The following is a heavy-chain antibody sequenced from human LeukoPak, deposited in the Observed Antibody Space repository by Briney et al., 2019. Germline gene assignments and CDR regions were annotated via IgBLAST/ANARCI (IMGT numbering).Heavy chain of an antibody. Sequence: SETLSLTCSVSSGSIRNSNYFWGWIRQPPGKGLEWIGSIYYTGNTYYNPSLKSRVTISVDTSKNQFSLKLSSVTAADTAVYYCVRHQEGMVRGVLYYMDVWGTGTTVTISS. D-gene: IGHD3-10*01. CDR1: SGSIRNSNYF. V-gene: IGHV4-39*01. CDR2: IYYTGNT. CDR3: VRHQEGMVRGVLYYMDV. J-gene: IGHJ6*03.